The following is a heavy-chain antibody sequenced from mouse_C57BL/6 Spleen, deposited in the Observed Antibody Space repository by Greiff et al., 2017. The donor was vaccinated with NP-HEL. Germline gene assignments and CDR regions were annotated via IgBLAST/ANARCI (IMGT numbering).Heavy chain of an antibody. D-gene: IGHD2-3*01. CDR3: ARKRDGYYHYYAMDY. Sequence: VQRVESGPGLVQPSQSLSITCTVSGFSLTSYGVHWVRQSPGKGLEWLGVIWSGGSTDYNAAFISRLSISKDNSKSQVFFKMNSLQADDTAIYYCARKRDGYYHYYAMDYWGQGTSVTVSS. J-gene: IGHJ4*01. V-gene: IGHV2-2*01. CDR1: GFSLTSYG. CDR2: IWSGGST.